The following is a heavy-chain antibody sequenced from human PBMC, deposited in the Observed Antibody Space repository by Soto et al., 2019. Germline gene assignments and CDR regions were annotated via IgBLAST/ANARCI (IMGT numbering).Heavy chain of an antibody. CDR3: ARRGSSRQIYHSGIDV. J-gene: IGHJ6*02. Sequence: QVQLQESGPGLVKPSETLSLTCTVSGDSVSSSYYYWGWIRQPPGKGLEWIGSIFYSGSTYYNPSLLRRVTISVDTSKNQLSLMLSSVTAADTAVYYCARRGSSRQIYHSGIDVWGPGTTVTVSS. V-gene: IGHV4-39*01. CDR2: IFYSGST. CDR1: GDSVSSSYYY. D-gene: IGHD6-13*01.